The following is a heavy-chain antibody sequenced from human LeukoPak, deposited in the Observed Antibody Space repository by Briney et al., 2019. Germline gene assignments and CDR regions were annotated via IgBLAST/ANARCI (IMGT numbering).Heavy chain of an antibody. CDR1: GFTFSSYA. V-gene: IGHV3-23*01. Sequence: SGGSLRLSCVASGFTFSSYAMSWVRQAPGKGLEWVSAISGSGGSTYYADSVKGRFTISRDNSKNTLYLQMNSLRAEDTAVYYCARGGCSSTSCYTWTEYLQHWGQGTLVTVSS. CDR2: ISGSGGST. D-gene: IGHD2-2*02. CDR3: ARGGCSSTSCYTWTEYLQH. J-gene: IGHJ1*01.